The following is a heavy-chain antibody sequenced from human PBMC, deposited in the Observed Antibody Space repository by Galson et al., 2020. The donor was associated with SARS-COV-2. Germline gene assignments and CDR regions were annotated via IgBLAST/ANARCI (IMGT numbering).Heavy chain of an antibody. J-gene: IGHJ2*01. CDR1: GFTFSNHG. CDR3: AKADGSRSNWYFDL. D-gene: IGHD3-10*01. V-gene: IGHV3-30*18. Sequence: GSLKISCADSGFTFSNHGMHWVRQAPGKGLEWVAVISYDGINKDYVDSVKGRFIISRENSKKTLYLQMNSLTVEDTAVYYCAKADGSRSNWYFDLWGRGTLVTVSS. CDR2: ISYDGINK.